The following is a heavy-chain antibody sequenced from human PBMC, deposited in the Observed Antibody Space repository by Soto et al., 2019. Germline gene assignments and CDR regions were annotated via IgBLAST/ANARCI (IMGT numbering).Heavy chain of an antibody. CDR1: GYTFTDYA. CDR3: ALEGVSGGSYYYGMDV. Sequence: QVQLVQSGAEVKKPGASVKVSCKASGYTFTDYAVNWVRRAPGQGLEWMGWINTGNGNTKYSQKFQGRVTITRDTSACAACMELSSLRSEDRARYYCALEGVSGGSYYYGMDVWGKGTTVTVSS. V-gene: IGHV1-3*04. J-gene: IGHJ6*04. D-gene: IGHD3-16*01. CDR2: INTGNGNT.